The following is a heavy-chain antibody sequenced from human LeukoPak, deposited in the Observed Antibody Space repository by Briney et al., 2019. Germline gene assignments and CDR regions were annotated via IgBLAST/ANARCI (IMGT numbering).Heavy chain of an antibody. J-gene: IGHJ4*02. Sequence: GSVKGSCKGSGFTLINYSIHLVGPAPGQKLEWMGWINVYNGDTEYSQKFQGRVTITRDTSASTAYMELSTLRSEDTAVYYCARGSSSDWPLEYWGRGILVTVSS. D-gene: IGHD6-19*01. CDR2: INVYNGDT. V-gene: IGHV1-3*01. CDR1: GFTLINYS. CDR3: ARGSSSDWPLEY.